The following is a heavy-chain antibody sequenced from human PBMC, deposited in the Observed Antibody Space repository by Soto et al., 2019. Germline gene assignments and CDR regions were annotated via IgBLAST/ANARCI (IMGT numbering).Heavy chain of an antibody. Sequence: QLQESGPGLVTPSETLSLTCTVSGDSISSSTCYWGWIRQSPGKGLEWIGSIYYTGTTYYNPSLMSRVTISGDTSKNQFSLRLSSVTAADTAVYYCARAPTSSGWTFDYWGQGTLVTVSS. CDR2: IYYTGTT. CDR3: ARAPTSSGWTFDY. D-gene: IGHD6-19*01. J-gene: IGHJ4*02. V-gene: IGHV4-39*01. CDR1: GDSISSSTCY.